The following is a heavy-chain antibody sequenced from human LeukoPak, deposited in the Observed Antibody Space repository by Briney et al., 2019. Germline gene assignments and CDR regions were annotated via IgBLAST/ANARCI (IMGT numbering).Heavy chain of an antibody. CDR1: GFTFSGYW. Sequence: GGSLRLSCAASGFTFSGYWMHWVRQAPGKGLAWVSVIRSDGSITTYADSVKGRFTISRDTTKNTLYLQMNSLRAEDTAVYYCARDGRSGNFDKWGQGTLVSVSS. CDR3: ARDGRSGNFDK. D-gene: IGHD1-26*01. J-gene: IGHJ4*02. V-gene: IGHV3-74*01. CDR2: IRSDGSIT.